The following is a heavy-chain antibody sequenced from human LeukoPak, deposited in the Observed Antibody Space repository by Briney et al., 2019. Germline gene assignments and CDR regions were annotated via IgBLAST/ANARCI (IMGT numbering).Heavy chain of an antibody. CDR2: INHSGST. J-gene: IGHJ6*03. D-gene: IGHD3-10*01. Sequence: SETLSLTCAVYGGSFSGYYWSWIRQPPGKGLEWIGEINHSGSTNYNPSLKSRVTISVDTSKNQFSRTLSSVAVSATAVYYCARRRSHNYYGSGSRGYYMDVWGKGTTVTISS. CDR1: GGSFSGYY. CDR3: ARRRSHNYYGSGSRGYYMDV. V-gene: IGHV4-34*01.